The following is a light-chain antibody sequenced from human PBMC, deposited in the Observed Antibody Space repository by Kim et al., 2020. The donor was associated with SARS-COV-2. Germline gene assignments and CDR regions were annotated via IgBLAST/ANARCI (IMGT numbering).Light chain of an antibody. Sequence: QSITTSCTGTTSDVGVYNYVSWYHHHPGKAPKLMIYDVRKRPSGVSDRFSGSKSGNTASLTISGLQGEDEADYYCSSYTSSSTPVLFGGGTKLTVL. CDR1: TSDVGVYNY. V-gene: IGLV2-14*03. CDR3: SSYTSSSTPVL. J-gene: IGLJ2*01. CDR2: DVR.